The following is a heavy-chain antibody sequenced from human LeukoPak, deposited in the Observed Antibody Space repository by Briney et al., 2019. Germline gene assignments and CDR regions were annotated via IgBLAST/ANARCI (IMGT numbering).Heavy chain of an antibody. CDR3: ARGPNYYYYYYGMDV. J-gene: IGHJ6*02. V-gene: IGHV3-30-3*01. CDR1: GFTFSSYA. Sequence: GGSLRLSCAASGFTFSSYAMHWVRQAPGKGLEWVAVISYDGSNKYYADSVKGRFTISRDNSKNTLYLQMNSLRAEDTAAYYCARGPNYYYYYYGMDVWGQGTTVTVSS. CDR2: ISYDGSNK.